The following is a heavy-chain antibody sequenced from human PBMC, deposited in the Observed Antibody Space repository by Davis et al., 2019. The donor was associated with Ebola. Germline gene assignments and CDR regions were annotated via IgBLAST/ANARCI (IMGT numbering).Heavy chain of an antibody. CDR2: IKQDGSEK. V-gene: IGHV3-7*01. J-gene: IGHJ5*02. CDR1: GFTFSSYS. CDR3: ARDRGFNWFDP. Sequence: GESLKTSCAASGFTFSSYSMNWVRQAPGKGLEWVANIKQDGSEKYYVDSVKGRFTISRDNAKNSLYLQMNSLRAEDTAVYYCARDRGFNWFDPWGQGTLVTVSS.